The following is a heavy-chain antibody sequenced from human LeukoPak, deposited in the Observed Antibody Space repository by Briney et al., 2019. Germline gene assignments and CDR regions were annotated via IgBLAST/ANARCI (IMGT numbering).Heavy chain of an antibody. CDR3: ASGTTVTIDY. CDR1: GGSISSYY. V-gene: IGHV4-34*01. J-gene: IGHJ4*02. Sequence: SETLSLTCTVSGGSISSYYWSWIRQPPGKGLEWIGEINHSGSTNYNPSLKSRVTISVDTSENQFSLKLSSVTAADTAVYYCASGTTVTIDYWGQGTLVTVSS. CDR2: INHSGST. D-gene: IGHD4-17*01.